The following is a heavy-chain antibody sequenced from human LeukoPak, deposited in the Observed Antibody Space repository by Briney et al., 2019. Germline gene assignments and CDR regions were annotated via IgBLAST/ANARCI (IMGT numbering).Heavy chain of an antibody. CDR2: INHSGST. CDR3: ARAGYGSGSYYNHAFDI. V-gene: IGHV4-34*01. Sequence: SETLSLTCAVYGESFSGYYWSWIPDPPGKGLECSGEINHSGSTNYNPSLKSRVTISVDTSKNQFSLKLSSVTAADTAVYYCARAGYGSGSYYNHAFDIWGQGTMVTVSS. J-gene: IGHJ3*02. CDR1: GESFSGYY. D-gene: IGHD3-10*01.